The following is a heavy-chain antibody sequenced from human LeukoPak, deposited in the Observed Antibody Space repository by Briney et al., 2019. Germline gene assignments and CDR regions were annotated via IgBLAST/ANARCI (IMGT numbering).Heavy chain of an antibody. Sequence: PGGSLRLSCAASGFTFSSYGMHWVRQAPGKGLEWVAFIRYDGSNKYYADSVKGRFTISRDNSKNTLYLQMNSLRAEDTAVYYCANLWFGDFIDDAFDIWGQGTMVTVSS. CDR1: GFTFSSYG. D-gene: IGHD3-10*01. J-gene: IGHJ3*02. CDR3: ANLWFGDFIDDAFDI. CDR2: IRYDGSNK. V-gene: IGHV3-30*02.